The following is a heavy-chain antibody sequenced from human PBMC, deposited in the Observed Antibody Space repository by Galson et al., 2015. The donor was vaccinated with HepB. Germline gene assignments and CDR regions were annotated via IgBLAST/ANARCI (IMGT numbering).Heavy chain of an antibody. J-gene: IGHJ6*02. CDR1: GFSLSTSGMC. Sequence: PALVKPTHTLTLTCTFSGFSLSTSGMCVTWIRQPPGKALEWLARIDWDDDKFYSPSLETRLTISKDTSKNQVVLTMTNMDPVDTATYYCARAWWSDDYFYFYGMDVWGQGTTVTVSS. V-gene: IGHV2-70*17. CDR2: IDWDDDK. CDR3: ARAWWSDDYFYFYGMDV. D-gene: IGHD2-15*01.